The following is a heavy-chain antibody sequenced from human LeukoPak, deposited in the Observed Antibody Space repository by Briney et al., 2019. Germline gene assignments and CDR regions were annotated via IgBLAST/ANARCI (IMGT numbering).Heavy chain of an antibody. Sequence: SQTLSLTCTVSGGSISSGDYYWSWIRQPPGKGLEWIGYIYYSGSTYYSPSLKSRVTISVDTSKNQFSLKLGSVTAADTAVYYCTGGSYSRYFDYWGQGTLVTVSS. CDR2: IYYSGST. CDR3: TGGSYSRYFDY. J-gene: IGHJ4*02. CDR1: GGSISSGDYY. D-gene: IGHD1-26*01. V-gene: IGHV4-30-4*08.